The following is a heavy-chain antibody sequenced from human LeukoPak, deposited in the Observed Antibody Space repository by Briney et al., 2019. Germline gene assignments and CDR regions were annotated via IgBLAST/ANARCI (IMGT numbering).Heavy chain of an antibody. J-gene: IGHJ5*02. CDR2: INPNSGGT. CDR3: ARDRGRLVRSSGWFDP. D-gene: IGHD6-19*01. Sequence: ASVKVSCTASGYTFTGYYMHWVRQAPGQGLEWMGWINPNSGGTNYAQKFQGRVTMTRDTSISTAYMELSRLRSDDTAVYYCARDRGRLVRSSGWFDPWGQGTLVTVSS. CDR1: GYTFTGYY. V-gene: IGHV1-2*02.